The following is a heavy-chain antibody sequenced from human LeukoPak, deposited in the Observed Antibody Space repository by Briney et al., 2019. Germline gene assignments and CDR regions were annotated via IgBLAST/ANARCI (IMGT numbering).Heavy chain of an antibody. V-gene: IGHV3-49*04. CDR1: GFTFGDYA. CDR3: TTSPVPGIDY. D-gene: IGHD6-19*01. CDR2: IRSKAYGGTT. J-gene: IGHJ4*02. Sequence: GRSLRLSCTASGFTFGDYAMTWVRQAPGKGLEWVGFIRSKAYGGTTEYAASVKGRFTISRDDSKSIAYLQMNSLKTEDTAMYYCTTSPVPGIDYWGQGIQVTVSS.